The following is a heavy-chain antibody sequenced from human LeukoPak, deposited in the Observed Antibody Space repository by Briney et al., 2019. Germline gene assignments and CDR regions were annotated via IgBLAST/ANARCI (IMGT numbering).Heavy chain of an antibody. CDR1: VFTLTNFD. CDR3: ARGRRGSSGPWSWYLDL. V-gene: IGHV1-8*01. J-gene: IGHJ2*01. D-gene: IGHD3-22*01. CDR2: MNSNTGNT. Sequence: ASVKVSCKASVFTLTNFDINWVRQATGHGLEWMGWMNSNTGNTGYAQEFQGRVTMTRDTSIGTAYMELTNLRSEDTAVYYCARGRRGSSGPWSWYLDLWGRGTLVTASS.